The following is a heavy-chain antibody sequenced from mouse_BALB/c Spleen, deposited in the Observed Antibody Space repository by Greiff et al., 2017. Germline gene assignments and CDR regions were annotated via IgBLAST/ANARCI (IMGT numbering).Heavy chain of an antibody. D-gene: IGHD2-4*01. CDR3: NEDYDYDGFAY. CDR1: GFNIKDYY. Sequence: VQLQQSGAELVRSGASVKLSCTASGFNIKDYYMHWVKQRPEQGLEWIGWIDPENGDTEYAPKFQGKATMTADTSSNTAYLQLSSLTSEDTAVYYCNEDYDYDGFAYWGQGTLVTVSA. CDR2: IDPENGDT. V-gene: IGHV14-4*02. J-gene: IGHJ3*01.